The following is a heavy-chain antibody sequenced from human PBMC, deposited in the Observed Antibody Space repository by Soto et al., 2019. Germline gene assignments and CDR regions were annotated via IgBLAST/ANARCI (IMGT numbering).Heavy chain of an antibody. D-gene: IGHD3-22*01. Sequence: SLTLSCAASGFTVSSYAIHGVRQAPGKKLKSVAVIPYDGSNKYYADSVKGRFTISRDNSKNTLYMQMNSLRAEDTAVYYCAKQIRYYYDSSGRHTHDYWGKGTLVTVS. CDR2: IPYDGSNK. V-gene: IGHV3-30*18. CDR3: AKQIRYYYDSSGRHTHDY. CDR1: GFTVSSYA. J-gene: IGHJ4*02.